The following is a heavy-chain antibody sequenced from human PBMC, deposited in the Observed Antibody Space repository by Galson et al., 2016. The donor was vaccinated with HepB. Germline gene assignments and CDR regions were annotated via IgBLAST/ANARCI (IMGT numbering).Heavy chain of an antibody. Sequence: SVKVSCKASGYTFTNYVVLWVRQAPGQGLEWLGWINPDNGNTKFSQRFQGRASITRFSSANTAYMELRSLTFEDTAVYYCARNRVTTSKWLQNRRYVAFDIWGQGTTVTVS. CDR2: INPDNGNT. J-gene: IGHJ3*02. D-gene: IGHD5-12*01. CDR1: GYTFTNYV. CDR3: ARNRVTTSKWLQNRRYVAFDI. V-gene: IGHV1-3*01.